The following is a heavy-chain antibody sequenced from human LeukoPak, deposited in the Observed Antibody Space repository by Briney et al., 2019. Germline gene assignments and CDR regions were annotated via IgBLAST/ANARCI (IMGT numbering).Heavy chain of an antibody. D-gene: IGHD6-19*01. J-gene: IGHJ4*02. V-gene: IGHV1-18*04. Sequence: GASVKVSCKVSGYTFTTYGISWVRQAPGQGLEWMGWISTYNGNTNYAQMLQGRVTMTTDASTNTAYVELRSLRSDDTAVYYCARAWEQWPGTTAYFDYWGQGTLVTVSS. CDR1: GYTFTTYG. CDR2: ISTYNGNT. CDR3: ARAWEQWPGTTAYFDY.